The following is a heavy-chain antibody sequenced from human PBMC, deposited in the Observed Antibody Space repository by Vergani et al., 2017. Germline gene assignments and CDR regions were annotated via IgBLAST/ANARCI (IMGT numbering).Heavy chain of an antibody. CDR3: ARGRRGSAFTMVRGVIDY. J-gene: IGHJ4*02. D-gene: IGHD3-10*01. CDR1: GGSFSGYY. V-gene: IGHV4-34*01. CDR2: INHSGST. Sequence: QVQLQQWGAGLLKPSETLSLTCAVYGGSFSGYYWSWIRQPPGKGLEWIGEINHSGSTNYNPSLKSRVTISVDTSKTQFSRKLSSVTAADTAVYYCARGRRGSAFTMVRGVIDYWGQGTLVTVSS.